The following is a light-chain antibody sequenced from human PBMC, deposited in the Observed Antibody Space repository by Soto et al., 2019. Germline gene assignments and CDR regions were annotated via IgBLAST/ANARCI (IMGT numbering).Light chain of an antibody. Sequence: QSVLTQPAAVSGSPGQSIAISCTGSSSDVGIYNYVSWYQQHPGKVPKPIIYEVSNRPSGVSNRFSGSKSGNTASLTISGLQAEDEADYYCSSYTTSSTRVFGTGTKVTV. J-gene: IGLJ1*01. CDR2: EVS. CDR1: SSDVGIYNY. CDR3: SSYTTSSTRV. V-gene: IGLV2-14*01.